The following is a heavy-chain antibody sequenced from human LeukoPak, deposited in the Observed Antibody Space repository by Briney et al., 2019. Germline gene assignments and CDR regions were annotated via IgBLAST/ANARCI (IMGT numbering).Heavy chain of an antibody. J-gene: IGHJ4*02. CDR2: IYYSGST. CDR1: GDSISSSSYY. Sequence: SETLSLTCTVSGDSISSSSYYWGWIRQPPGKGLEWFGSIYYSGSTYNNPSLKSRVTISEDTSKTQFSLKLNSLTAADTAVYYCARHERNWNNGGYWGRGTLVTVSS. V-gene: IGHV4-39*01. CDR3: ARHERNWNNGGY. D-gene: IGHD1/OR15-1a*01.